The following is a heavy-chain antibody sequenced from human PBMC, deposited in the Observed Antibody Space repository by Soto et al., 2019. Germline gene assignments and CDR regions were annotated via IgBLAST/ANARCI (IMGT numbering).Heavy chain of an antibody. V-gene: IGHV3-9*01. CDR3: VRPLPSGRNYGMDV. CDR1: GFIFDDFA. Sequence: DVQLVESGGGLVQPGRSLRLSCAASGFIFDDFAMHWVRQAPGKGLEWVSGISWNSGSTDYAASVKGRFIISRDTSKNTLSLQMDSLRAEDTAVYYCVRPLPSGRNYGMDVWGQGTTVTVSS. CDR2: ISWNSGST. D-gene: IGHD3-10*01. J-gene: IGHJ6*02.